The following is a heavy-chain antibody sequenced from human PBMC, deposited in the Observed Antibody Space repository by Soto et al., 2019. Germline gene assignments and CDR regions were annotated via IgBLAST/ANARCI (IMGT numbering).Heavy chain of an antibody. V-gene: IGHV1-3*01. Sequence: GASVKVSCKASGYTFTSYAMHWVRQAPGQRLEWLGWINAGNGNTKYSQKFQGRVTITRDTSASTAYMELSSLRSEDTAVYYCARDKIFGVVISNYFDYWGQGTLVTVSS. CDR1: GYTFTSYA. CDR3: ARDKIFGVVISNYFDY. D-gene: IGHD3-3*01. J-gene: IGHJ4*02. CDR2: INAGNGNT.